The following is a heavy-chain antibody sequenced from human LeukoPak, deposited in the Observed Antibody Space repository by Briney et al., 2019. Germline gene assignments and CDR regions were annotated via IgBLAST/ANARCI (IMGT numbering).Heavy chain of an antibody. D-gene: IGHD6-19*01. J-gene: IGHJ4*02. Sequence: ASVKVSCKASGYTFTSYYMHRVRQAPGQGLEWMGIINPSGGSTSYAQKFQGRVTMTRDTSTSTVYMELSSLRSEDTAVYYCARDLDGIAVAGTNGLGFFDYWGQGTLVTVSS. CDR3: ARDLDGIAVAGTNGLGFFDY. CDR2: INPSGGST. V-gene: IGHV1-46*03. CDR1: GYTFTSYY.